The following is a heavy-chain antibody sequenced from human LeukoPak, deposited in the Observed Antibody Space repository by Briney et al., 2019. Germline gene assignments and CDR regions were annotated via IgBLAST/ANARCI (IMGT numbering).Heavy chain of an antibody. CDR1: GFTFSGSA. J-gene: IGHJ4*02. CDR3: TGGRYYDSSAYVF. Sequence: GGSLRLSCAASGFTFSGSAMHWVRQACGKGLEWVGRIRNKANSYATEYAASVQGRFTISRDDSKNTAYLQMNSLKTEDTAVYYCTGGRYYDSSAYVFWGQGTLVTVSS. D-gene: IGHD3-22*01. V-gene: IGHV3-73*01. CDR2: IRNKANSYAT.